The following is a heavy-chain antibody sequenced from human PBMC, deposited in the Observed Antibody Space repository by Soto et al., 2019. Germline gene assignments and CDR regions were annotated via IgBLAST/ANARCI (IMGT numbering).Heavy chain of an antibody. Sequence: QITLKESGPTLVKPTQTLTLTCTFSGFSLSSTRMAVGWIRQPPGKALEWLALIYWDDDKRYSPFLKSRLTIPKHTSKHQVVLTMSNMDPVDTARYYCAHIVVAGLGYYFDFWGQGTLVTVSS. CDR1: GFSLSSTRMA. CDR3: AHIVVAGLGYYFDF. J-gene: IGHJ4*02. CDR2: IYWDDDK. D-gene: IGHD6-19*01. V-gene: IGHV2-5*02.